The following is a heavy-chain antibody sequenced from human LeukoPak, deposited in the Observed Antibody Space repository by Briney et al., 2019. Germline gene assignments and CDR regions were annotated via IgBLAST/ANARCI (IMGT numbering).Heavy chain of an antibody. CDR1: GGSISSSSYY. CDR3: ARGPYSYDSSGAFDI. CDR2: ISSSGST. V-gene: IGHV4-39*07. D-gene: IGHD3-22*01. J-gene: IGHJ3*02. Sequence: SETLSLTCTVSGGSISSSSYYWGWIRQPPGKGLEWIGRISSSGSTNYNPSLKSRVTISVDTSKNQFSLKLSSVTAADTAVYFCARGPYSYDSSGAFDIWGQGTMVTVSS.